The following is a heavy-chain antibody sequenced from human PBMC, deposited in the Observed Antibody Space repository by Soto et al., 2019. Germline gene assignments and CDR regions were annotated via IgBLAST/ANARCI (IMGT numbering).Heavy chain of an antibody. D-gene: IGHD3-3*01. V-gene: IGHV1-8*01. CDR1: GYTFTSYD. CDR2: MNPNSGNT. Sequence: ASVKVSCKASGYTFTSYDINWVRQATGQGLEWMGWMNPNSGNTGYAQKFQGRVTMTRNTSISTAYMELSSLRSEDTAVYYCASGVRFLEWLLYFDYWGQGTLVTVSS. J-gene: IGHJ4*02. CDR3: ASGVRFLEWLLYFDY.